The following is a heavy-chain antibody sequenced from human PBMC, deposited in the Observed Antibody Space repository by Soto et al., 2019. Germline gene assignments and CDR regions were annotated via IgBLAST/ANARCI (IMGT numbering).Heavy chain of an antibody. V-gene: IGHV3-43D*04. CDR1: GFTFDDYA. CDR3: AKDGGYSDSWFGYSDY. J-gene: IGHJ4*02. D-gene: IGHD6-13*01. CDR2: ITRDGATT. Sequence: EVQLVESGGVVVQFGGSLRLSCAASGFTFDDYAMHWVRQAPGKGLEWVSLITRDGATTYYADSVKGRFTISRDNSKNSLYLHMNSLRPDDTAFYYCAKDGGYSDSWFGYSDYWGQGTLVTVSS.